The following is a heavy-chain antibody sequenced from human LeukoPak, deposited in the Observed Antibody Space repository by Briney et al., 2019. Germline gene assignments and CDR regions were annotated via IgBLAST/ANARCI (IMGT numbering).Heavy chain of an antibody. D-gene: IGHD6-13*01. CDR2: IYYSGSA. CDR3: ARSSIGSSWYNDY. CDR1: GGSISSYY. Sequence: SETLSLTCTVPGGSISSYYWSWIRQPPGKGLEWIGYIYYSGSANYNPSLKSRVTISVDTSKNQFSLKLSSVTAADTAVYYCARSSIGSSWYNDYWGQGTLVTVSS. J-gene: IGHJ4*02. V-gene: IGHV4-59*08.